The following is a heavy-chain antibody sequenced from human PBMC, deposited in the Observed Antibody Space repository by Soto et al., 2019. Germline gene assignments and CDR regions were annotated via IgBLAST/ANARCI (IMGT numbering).Heavy chain of an antibody. CDR2: IYYSGST. CDR3: ARRYGSAFDI. D-gene: IGHD3-10*01. Sequence: SDTLFLTISVAGGSIKSYYRGWIRQPPGKGLEWIGYIYYSGSTNYNPSLKSRVTISVDTSKNQFSLKLSSVTAADTAVYYCARRYGSAFDIWGQGTMVTVS. CDR1: GGSIKSYY. J-gene: IGHJ3*02. V-gene: IGHV4-59*08.